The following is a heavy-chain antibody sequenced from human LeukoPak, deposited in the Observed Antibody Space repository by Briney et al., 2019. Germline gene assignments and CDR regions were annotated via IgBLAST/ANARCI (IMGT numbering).Heavy chain of an antibody. CDR1: GFTFSSYS. D-gene: IGHD3-3*01. J-gene: IGHJ4*02. CDR3: AKDILEYQMTSTSPGGY. CDR2: IRYDGIHE. V-gene: IGHV3-30*02. Sequence: PGGSLRLSCAASGFTFSSYSMHWVRQAPGKGLEWVAIIRYDGIHEYYADSLKGRFTISRDTSKNTPYLQMNSLRAEDTALYYCAKDILEYQMTSTSPGGYWGQGTLVTVSS.